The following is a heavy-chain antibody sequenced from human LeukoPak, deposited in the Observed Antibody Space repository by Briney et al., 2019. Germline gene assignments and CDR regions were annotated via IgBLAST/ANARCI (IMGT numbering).Heavy chain of an antibody. CDR2: INSGSSDI. CDR1: GFTFSLYA. V-gene: IGHV3-21*05. J-gene: IGHJ4*02. Sequence: GGSLRLSCAASGFTFSLYAMNWVRQAPGKGLEWVSYINSGSSDIHYTESVRGRFTISRDNAKKILYLQMNSLRAEDTVVYYCARDTYEPGLIDFWGQGTLVSVSS. D-gene: IGHD3-3*01. CDR3: ARDTYEPGLIDF.